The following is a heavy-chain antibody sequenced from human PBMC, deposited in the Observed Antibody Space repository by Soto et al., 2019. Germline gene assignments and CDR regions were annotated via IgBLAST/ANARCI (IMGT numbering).Heavy chain of an antibody. J-gene: IGHJ4*02. CDR3: AKDYDSSGPTVGQLGY. V-gene: IGHV3-30*18. D-gene: IGHD3-22*01. CDR1: GFTFSSYG. CDR2: ISYDGSNK. Sequence: HPGGSLRLSCAASGFTFSSYGMHWVRQAPGKGLEWVAVISYDGSNKYYADSVKGRFTISRDNSKNTLYLQMNSLRAEDTAVYYCAKDYDSSGPTVGQLGYWGQGTLVTVSS.